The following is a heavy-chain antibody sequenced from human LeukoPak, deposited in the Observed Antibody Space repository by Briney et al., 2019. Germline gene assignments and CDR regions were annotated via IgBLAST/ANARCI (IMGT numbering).Heavy chain of an antibody. J-gene: IGHJ4*02. CDR2: IFHSGSV. D-gene: IGHD2-15*01. V-gene: IGHV4-38-2*02. CDR1: GYSIISDYF. CDR3: ARVVASTSIAS. Sequence: TSETLSLTCTVSGYSIISDYFWGGVRQPPGKGPEWFGIIFHSGSVYYNPSLKSRVTLSVDTSKNRFYLKLTSVTAADTAIYYCARVVASTSIASWDQGTLVTVSS.